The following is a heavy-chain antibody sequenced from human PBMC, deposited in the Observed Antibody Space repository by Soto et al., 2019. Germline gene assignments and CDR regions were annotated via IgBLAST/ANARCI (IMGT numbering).Heavy chain of an antibody. J-gene: IGHJ6*04. CDR3: ARWRYYYDSSGPTPSGMDV. Sequence: SVKVSCKASGYTFTSYAISWVRQAPGQGLEWMGGIIPIFGTANYAQKFQGRVTITADESTSTAYMELSSLRSEDTAVYYCARWRYYYDSSGPTPSGMDVWGKGNTVTVS. CDR2: IIPIFGTA. CDR1: GYTFTSYA. V-gene: IGHV1-69*13. D-gene: IGHD3-22*01.